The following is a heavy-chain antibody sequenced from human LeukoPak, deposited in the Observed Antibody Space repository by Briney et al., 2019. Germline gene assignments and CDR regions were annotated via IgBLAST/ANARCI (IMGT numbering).Heavy chain of an antibody. D-gene: IGHD5-18*01. Sequence: GGSLRLSCAASGFTFSSYWMSWVRQAPGKGLEWVANIKQDGSEKYYVDSVKGRFTISRDNAKNSLFLQMNSLRAEDTAVYYCAREPGYSYGYFFDYWGQGSLVTVSS. CDR3: AREPGYSYGYFFDY. V-gene: IGHV3-7*03. CDR2: IKQDGSEK. CDR1: GFTFSSYW. J-gene: IGHJ4*02.